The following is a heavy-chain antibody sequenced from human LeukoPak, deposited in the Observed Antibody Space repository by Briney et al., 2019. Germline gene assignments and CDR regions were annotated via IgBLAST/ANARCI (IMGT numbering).Heavy chain of an antibody. V-gene: IGHV3-74*01. D-gene: IGHD5-24*01. CDR3: ARGHRDGYNTQDY. CDR1: GFTFSSYW. Sequence: GGSLRLSCAASGFTFSSYWMHWVRQAPGKGLVWVSRINSDGSSTSYADSVKGRFTISRDNAKNTLYLQMNSLRAEDTAVYYCARGHRDGYNTQDYWGQGTLVTVSS. J-gene: IGHJ4*02. CDR2: INSDGSST.